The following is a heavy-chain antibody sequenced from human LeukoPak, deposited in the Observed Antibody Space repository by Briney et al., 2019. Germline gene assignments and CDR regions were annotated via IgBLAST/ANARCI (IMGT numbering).Heavy chain of an antibody. J-gene: IGHJ5*02. Sequence: SETLSLTCTVSGGSISSYYCSWIRQPPGKGLEWIGYIYYSGSTNYNPSLKSRVTISVDTSKNQFSLKLSSVTAADTAVYYCARHRYSSSWYYGELDPWGQGTLVTVSS. CDR2: IYYSGST. CDR3: ARHRYSSSWYYGELDP. D-gene: IGHD6-13*01. CDR1: GGSISSYY. V-gene: IGHV4-59*08.